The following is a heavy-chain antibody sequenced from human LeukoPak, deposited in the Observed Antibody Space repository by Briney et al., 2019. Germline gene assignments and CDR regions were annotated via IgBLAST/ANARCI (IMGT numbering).Heavy chain of an antibody. V-gene: IGHV3-64*01. Sequence: GGSLRLSCAASGFTFSSYAMHWVRQAPGKGLEYVSAMSSNGGSTYYANSVKGRFTISRDNSKKTLYLQMGSLRAEDMAVYYSARRGVWGSYRYKYYFDYWGQGTLVTVSS. CDR2: MSSNGGST. D-gene: IGHD3-16*02. CDR1: GFTFSSYA. CDR3: ARRGVWGSYRYKYYFDY. J-gene: IGHJ4*02.